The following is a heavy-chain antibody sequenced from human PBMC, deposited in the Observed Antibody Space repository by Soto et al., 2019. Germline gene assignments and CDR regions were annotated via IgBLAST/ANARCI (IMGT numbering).Heavy chain of an antibody. D-gene: IGHD6-19*01. CDR2: IIPIFGTA. V-gene: IGHV1-69*13. J-gene: IGHJ6*02. CDR1: GYTFTSYA. CDR3: ARDPLTPRYSSGSSVFDGMDV. Sequence: SVKVSCKASGYTFTSYAISWVRQAPGQGLEWMGGIIPIFGTANYAQKFQGRVTITADESTSTAYMELSSLRSEDTAVYYCARDPLTPRYSSGSSVFDGMDVWGQGTPVTVSS.